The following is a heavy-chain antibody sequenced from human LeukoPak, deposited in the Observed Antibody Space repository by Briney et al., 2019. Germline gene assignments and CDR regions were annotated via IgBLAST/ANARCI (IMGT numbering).Heavy chain of an antibody. V-gene: IGHV3-23*01. J-gene: IGHJ4*02. CDR1: GFTFSSYA. D-gene: IGHD3-22*01. CDR2: ISGSGGST. CDR3: AKGLSPPKYYYDSSGATTPYYFDY. Sequence: GGSLRLSCAASGFTFSSYAMSWVRQAPGKGLEWVSAISGSGGSTYYADSVKGRFTISRDSSKNTLYLQMNSLRAEDTAVYYCAKGLSPPKYYYDSSGATTPYYFDYWGQGTLVTVSS.